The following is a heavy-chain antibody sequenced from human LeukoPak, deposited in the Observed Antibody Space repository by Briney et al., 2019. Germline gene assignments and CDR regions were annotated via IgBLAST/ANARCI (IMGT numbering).Heavy chain of an antibody. CDR3: ARGVHYYDSSGYYTDAFDI. D-gene: IGHD3-22*01. CDR2: ISSSGSYI. V-gene: IGHV3-21*01. Sequence: PGGSLRLSCAASGFTFSSYSMNWVRQAPGKGLEWVSSISSSGSYIYYADSVKGRFTISRDNAKNSLYLQMNSLRAEDTAVYYCARGVHYYDSSGYYTDAFDIWGQGTMVTVSS. J-gene: IGHJ3*02. CDR1: GFTFSSYS.